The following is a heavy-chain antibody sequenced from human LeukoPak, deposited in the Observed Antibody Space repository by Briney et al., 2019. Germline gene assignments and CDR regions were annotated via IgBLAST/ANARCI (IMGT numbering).Heavy chain of an antibody. CDR2: IQYDGSNQ. J-gene: IGHJ5*02. Sequence: GGSLRLSCAASGFTFSSYGMHWVRQAPGKGLEWVAYIQYDGSNQQYADSVKGRFSISRDRSKNIPYLQMNSLRPEDTAVYYCARDMDTSGHFSWFDPWGQGARVTVSS. V-gene: IGHV3-30*02. CDR1: GFTFSSYG. D-gene: IGHD3-22*01. CDR3: ARDMDTSGHFSWFDP.